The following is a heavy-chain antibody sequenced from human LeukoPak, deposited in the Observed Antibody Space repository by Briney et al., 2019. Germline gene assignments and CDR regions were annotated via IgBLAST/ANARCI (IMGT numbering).Heavy chain of an antibody. CDR2: IYPGDSDT. J-gene: IGHJ3*02. D-gene: IGHD6-6*01. Sequence: GESLKISCKGSGYSFTSYWIGWVRQMPGKGLEWMGIIYPGDSDTRYSPSFQGQVTISADKSISTAYLQWSSLKASDTAMYYCARGLPSIAAVRPDAFDIWGQGTMVTVSS. V-gene: IGHV5-51*01. CDR1: GYSFTSYW. CDR3: ARGLPSIAAVRPDAFDI.